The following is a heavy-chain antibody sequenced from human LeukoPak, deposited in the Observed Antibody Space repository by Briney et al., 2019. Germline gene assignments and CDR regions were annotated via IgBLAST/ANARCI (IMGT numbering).Heavy chain of an antibody. CDR3: ATRIAAAGRYYFDY. CDR2: IYSDGST. CDR1: GFTVSSSY. J-gene: IGHJ4*02. Sequence: GGSLRLSCAASGFTVSSSYMSWVRQAPGKGLEWVSVIYSDGSTYYADSVKGRFTISRDNSRNTLYLQLNSLRAEDTAVYYCATRIAAAGRYYFDYWGQGTLVTVSS. D-gene: IGHD6-13*01. V-gene: IGHV3-53*01.